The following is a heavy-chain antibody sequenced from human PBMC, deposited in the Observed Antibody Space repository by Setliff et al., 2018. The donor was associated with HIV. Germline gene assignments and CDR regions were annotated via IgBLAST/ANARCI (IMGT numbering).Heavy chain of an antibody. J-gene: IGHJ4*02. CDR2: INPDSGGA. CDR3: ARDDRAVATIL. D-gene: IGHD5-12*01. CDR1: GYTFTDYY. V-gene: IGHV1-2*06. Sequence: ASVKVSCKASGYTFTDYYMQWVRQAPGQGLEWMGRINPDSGGANYAQKFQGRVTMTRDTSISTAYMELSSLRSDYTAVYYWARDDRAVATILWGQGTLGTVSS.